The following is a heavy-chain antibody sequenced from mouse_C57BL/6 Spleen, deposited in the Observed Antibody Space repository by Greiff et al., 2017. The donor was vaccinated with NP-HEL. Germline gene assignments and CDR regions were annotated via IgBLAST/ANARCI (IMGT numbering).Heavy chain of an antibody. Sequence: QVQLQQPGAELVMPGASVKLSCKASGYTFTSYWMHWVKQRPGQGLEWIGEIDPSDSYTNYNQKFKGKSTLTVDKSSSTAYMQLSSLTSEDSAVYYWARASNDCGSSYDWYFDDWGKGTTVTVSS. V-gene: IGHV1-69*01. CDR2: IDPSDSYT. CDR1: GYTFTSYW. CDR3: ARASNDCGSSYDWYFDD. D-gene: IGHD1-1*01. J-gene: IGHJ1*03.